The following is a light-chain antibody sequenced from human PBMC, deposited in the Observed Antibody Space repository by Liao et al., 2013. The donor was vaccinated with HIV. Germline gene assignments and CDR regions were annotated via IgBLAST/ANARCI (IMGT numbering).Light chain of an antibody. CDR3: QVWDSSSDHPG. CDR1: KLGDKY. J-gene: IGLJ2*01. CDR2: YDT. Sequence: SYELTQPPSVSVSPGQTASITCSGDKLGDKYACWYQQKPGQAPGLVIYYDTDRPSGIPERFSGSNSGNTATLTISRVEAGDEADYYCQVWDSSSDHPGFGGGTKLTVL. V-gene: IGLV3-1*01.